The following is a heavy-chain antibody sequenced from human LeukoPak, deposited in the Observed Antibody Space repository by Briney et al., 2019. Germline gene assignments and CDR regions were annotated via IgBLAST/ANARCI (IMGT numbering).Heavy chain of an antibody. J-gene: IGHJ4*02. Sequence: GGSLRLSCAASGFTFSTYAMSWVRQAPGKGLQWVSTISYSGSRTYYPDSVKGRFTISRDNSKNTLYLQMNGLRADDTAVYYCAKGLKGCSGSSCYYFFDFWGQGALITVSS. CDR1: GFTFSTYA. CDR2: ISYSGSRT. D-gene: IGHD2-15*01. V-gene: IGHV3-23*01. CDR3: AKGLKGCSGSSCYYFFDF.